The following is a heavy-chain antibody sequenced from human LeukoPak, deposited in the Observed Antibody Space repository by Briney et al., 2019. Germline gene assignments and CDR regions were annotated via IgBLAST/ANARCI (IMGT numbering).Heavy chain of an antibody. Sequence: SETLSLTCTVSGGSISSGSYYWSWIRQPAGKGLEWIGRIYTSGSTNYNPSLKSRVTISVDTSKNQFSLKLSSVTAADTAVYHCARGGSGWNYYYYYMDVWGKGTTVTISS. CDR3: ARGGSGWNYYYYYMDV. V-gene: IGHV4-61*02. CDR1: GGSISSGSYY. J-gene: IGHJ6*03. CDR2: IYTSGST. D-gene: IGHD6-19*01.